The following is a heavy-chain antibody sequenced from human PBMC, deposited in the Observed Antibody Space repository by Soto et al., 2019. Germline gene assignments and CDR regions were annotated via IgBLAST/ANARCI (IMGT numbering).Heavy chain of an antibody. V-gene: IGHV3-30*18. J-gene: IGHJ6*02. CDR3: AKDRAARYYYYGMDV. Sequence: QVQLVESGGGVVQPGRSLRLSCAASGFTFSSYGMHWVRQAPGKGLEWVAVISYDGSNKYYADSVKDRFTISRDNSKNTLYLQMNSLRAEDTAVYYCAKDRAARYYYYGMDVWGQGTTVTVSS. CDR1: GFTFSSYG. D-gene: IGHD6-6*01. CDR2: ISYDGSNK.